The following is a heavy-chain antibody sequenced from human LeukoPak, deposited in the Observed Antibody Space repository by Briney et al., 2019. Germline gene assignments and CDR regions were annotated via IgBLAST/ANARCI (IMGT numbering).Heavy chain of an antibody. J-gene: IGHJ6*03. Sequence: ASVKVSCKASGGTFSSYATSWVRQAPGQGLEWMGGIIPIFGTANYAQKFQGRVTITTDESTSTAYMELSSLRPEDTAVYYCARASSTIFGVVDYYYYYMDVWGKGTTVTVSS. CDR2: IIPIFGTA. V-gene: IGHV1-69*05. CDR1: GGTFSSYA. D-gene: IGHD3-3*01. CDR3: ARASSTIFGVVDYYYYYMDV.